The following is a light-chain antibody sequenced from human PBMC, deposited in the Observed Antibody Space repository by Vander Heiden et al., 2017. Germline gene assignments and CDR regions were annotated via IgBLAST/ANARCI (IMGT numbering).Light chain of an antibody. Sequence: QSVLTQPPTVSGAPGQRVTIPCTGSSSNIGAGYDVHWYQQLPGTAPRLLIYGNNNRPSGVPDRFSGSKSGTSASLAITGLQAEDEADYYCQSYDSSLSGSGVFGTGTKVTVL. V-gene: IGLV1-40*01. CDR3: QSYDSSLSGSGV. J-gene: IGLJ1*01. CDR1: SSNIGAGYD. CDR2: GNN.